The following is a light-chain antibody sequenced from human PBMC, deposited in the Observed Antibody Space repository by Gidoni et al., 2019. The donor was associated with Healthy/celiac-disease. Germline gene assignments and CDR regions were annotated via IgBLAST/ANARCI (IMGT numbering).Light chain of an antibody. Sequence: EIVLTQSPGTLSLSTGEIATLSCRASQSVSSSYLAWYQQKPGQAPRLLIYGASSRATVIPDRFSGSGSGTDFTLTISRLEPEDFAVYYCQQYGSSPIFTFXPXTKVDIK. CDR1: QSVSSSY. CDR2: GAS. CDR3: QQYGSSPIFT. J-gene: IGKJ3*01. V-gene: IGKV3-20*01.